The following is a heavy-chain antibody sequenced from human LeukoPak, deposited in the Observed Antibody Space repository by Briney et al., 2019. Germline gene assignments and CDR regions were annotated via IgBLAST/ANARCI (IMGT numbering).Heavy chain of an antibody. V-gene: IGHV4-4*07. CDR2: IYTSGST. CDR3: AGSYDYVWGSYRYSSLDY. CDR1: GGSISSYY. D-gene: IGHD3-16*02. Sequence: PSETLSLTCTVSGGSISSYYWSWIRQPAGKGLEWIGRIYTSGSTNYNPSLKSRVTMSVDTSKNQFSLKLSSVTAADTAVYYCAGSYDYVWGSYRYSSLDYWGQGTLVTVSS. J-gene: IGHJ4*02.